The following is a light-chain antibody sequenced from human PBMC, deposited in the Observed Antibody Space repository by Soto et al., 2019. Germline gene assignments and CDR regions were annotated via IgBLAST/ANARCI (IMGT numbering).Light chain of an antibody. V-gene: IGKV2D-29*02. J-gene: IGKJ5*01. CDR3: MQSTQLPTT. CDR1: QSLLHITGETF. CDR2: EVS. Sequence: DVVMTQTPLSLSVTPGQPASISCKSSQSLLHITGETFLFWYLQKTGQSPQLLIYEVSTRVSGVPDSLSGSGSGTDFKLEIRRVETDDVGIYYCMQSTQLPTTFGPGPRMEI.